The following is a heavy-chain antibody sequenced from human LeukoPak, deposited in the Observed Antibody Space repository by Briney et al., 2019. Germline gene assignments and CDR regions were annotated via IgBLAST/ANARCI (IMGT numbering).Heavy chain of an antibody. J-gene: IGHJ4*02. CDR1: GGSISSYY. CDR2: IYNSGST. CDR3: AKRKVPAASGEGLDY. V-gene: IGHV4-59*12. Sequence: PSETLSLTCTVSGGSISSYYWSWIRQPPGKGLEWIGYIYNSGSTNYNPSLKSRVTISVDTSKNQFSLKLSSVTAADTAVYYCAKRKVPAASGEGLDYWGQGTLVTVSS. D-gene: IGHD2-2*01.